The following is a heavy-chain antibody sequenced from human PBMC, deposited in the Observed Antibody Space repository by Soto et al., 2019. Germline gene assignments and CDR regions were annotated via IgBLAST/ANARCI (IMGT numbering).Heavy chain of an antibody. Sequence: SETLSLTCTVSGGSITSSSYYWGWIRQPPGKGLEWIGSIYYSGSSYYNPSLKSRVTISVDTSKNQFSLKLSSVTAADTAVYYCVPSNWFGTQRAVAGPLDYWGQGTLVTVSS. CDR3: VPSNWFGTQRAVAGPLDY. D-gene: IGHD6-19*01. J-gene: IGHJ4*01. CDR1: GGSITSSSYY. CDR2: IYYSGSS. V-gene: IGHV4-39*01.